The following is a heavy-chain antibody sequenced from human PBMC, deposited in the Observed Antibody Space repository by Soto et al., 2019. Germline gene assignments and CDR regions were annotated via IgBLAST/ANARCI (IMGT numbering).Heavy chain of an antibody. D-gene: IGHD3-10*01. CDR2: IGLYIHNT. J-gene: IGHJ4*02. CDR3: ARGAFDYGSESDYNNPCDY. Sequence: QVQLVQSAAEVKKPGASVKVSCKASGYIFTSYGINWVRQAPGQGLEWMGWIGLYIHNTNYAQKFQGRVTITTDTSASTVYMELRSLTSDDTAVYYCARGAFDYGSESDYNNPCDYWGKGTLVTVSS. V-gene: IGHV1-18*04. CDR1: GYIFTSYG.